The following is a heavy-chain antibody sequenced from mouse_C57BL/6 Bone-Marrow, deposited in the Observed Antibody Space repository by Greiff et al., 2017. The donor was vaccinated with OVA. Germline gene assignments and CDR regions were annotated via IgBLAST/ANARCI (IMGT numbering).Heavy chain of an antibody. V-gene: IGHV1-81*01. Sequence: QVQLKESGAELARPGASVKLSCKASGYTFTSYGISWVKQRTGQGLEWIGEIYPRSGNTYYNEKFKGKATLTADKSSSTAYMELRSLTSEDSAVYFCDYYGSPYYFDYWGQGTTLTVSS. J-gene: IGHJ2*01. CDR1: GYTFTSYG. CDR3: DYYGSPYYFDY. D-gene: IGHD1-1*01. CDR2: IYPRSGNT.